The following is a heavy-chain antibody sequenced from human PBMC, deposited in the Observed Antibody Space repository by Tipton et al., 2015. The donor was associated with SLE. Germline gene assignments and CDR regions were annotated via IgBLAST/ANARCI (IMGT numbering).Heavy chain of an antibody. V-gene: IGHV4-38-2*01. Sequence: TLSLTCAVSGYSISSGYYWGWIRQPPGKGLEWIGSIYYSGSTYYNPSLKSRVTISVDTSKNQFSLKLSSVTAADTAVYYCARSAVAGTFDYWGQGTLVTVSS. D-gene: IGHD6-19*01. CDR2: IYYSGST. J-gene: IGHJ4*02. CDR1: GYSISSGYY. CDR3: ARSAVAGTFDY.